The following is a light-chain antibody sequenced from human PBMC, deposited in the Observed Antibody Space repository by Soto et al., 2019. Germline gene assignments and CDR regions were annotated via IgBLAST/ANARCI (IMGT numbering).Light chain of an antibody. CDR2: EVS. J-gene: IGLJ1*01. V-gene: IGLV2-14*01. CDR1: SSDVGGYNY. Sequence: QSALTQPASVSGSPGQSITISCTGTSSDVGGYNYVSWYQQHPDKAPKLMIYEVSNRPSGVSNRFSGSKSGHTASLTISGLQSEDGADYFCTSYTSYSTLDVFGTGTKVTVL. CDR3: TSYTSYSTLDV.